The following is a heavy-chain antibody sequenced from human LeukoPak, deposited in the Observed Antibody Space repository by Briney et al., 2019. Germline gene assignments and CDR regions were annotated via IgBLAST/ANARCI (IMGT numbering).Heavy chain of an antibody. CDR2: IYSAGSK. Sequence: GGSLRLSCVASAFTTSNSHMSSVRHAPGKGLEWVSLIYSAGSKYYADSVKGRFTISRDTAKNTLYLQMNSLRTEDTAVYYCARMLMALAGPFDSWGQGALVIVSS. CDR1: AFTTSNSH. V-gene: IGHV3-53*01. CDR3: ARMLMALAGPFDS. J-gene: IGHJ4*01. D-gene: IGHD6-19*01.